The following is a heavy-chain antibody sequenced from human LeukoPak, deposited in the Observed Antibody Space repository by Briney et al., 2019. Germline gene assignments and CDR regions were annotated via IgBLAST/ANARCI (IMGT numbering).Heavy chain of an antibody. CDR2: IYYSGST. CDR1: GGSISSYY. V-gene: IGHV4-59*01. CDR3: ARDEIKEDDFWSGYSAYYYYMDV. J-gene: IGHJ6*03. D-gene: IGHD3-3*01. Sequence: SETLSLTCTVSGGSISSYYWSWIRQPPGKGLEWIGYIYYSGSTNYNPSLKSRVTISVDTSKNQFSLKLSSVTAADTAVYYCARDEIKEDDFWSGYSAYYYYMDVWGKGTTVTVSS.